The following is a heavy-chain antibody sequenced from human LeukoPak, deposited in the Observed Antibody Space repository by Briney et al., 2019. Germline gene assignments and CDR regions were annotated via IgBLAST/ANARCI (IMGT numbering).Heavy chain of an antibody. V-gene: IGHV1-2*02. Sequence: ASVKVSCKASGGTFSSYAISWVRQAPGQGLEWMGWINPNSGGTNYAQKFQGRVTMTRDTSISTAYMELSRLRSDDTAVYYCARAVNFDYWGQGTLVTVSS. CDR2: INPNSGGT. CDR3: ARAVNFDY. J-gene: IGHJ4*02. CDR1: GGTFSSYA.